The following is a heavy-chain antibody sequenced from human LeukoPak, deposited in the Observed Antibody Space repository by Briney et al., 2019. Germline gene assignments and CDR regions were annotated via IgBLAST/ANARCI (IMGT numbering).Heavy chain of an antibody. CDR3: ARDYSHAFDI. D-gene: IGHD2-15*01. V-gene: IGHV4-61*02. J-gene: IGHJ3*02. CDR2: LYTSGST. Sequence: SETLSLTCTVSGGSISSGHYYWSWIRQPAGKGLEWIGRLYTSGSTNYNPSLKSRVTISVDTSKNQFSLKLSSVTAADTAVYYCARDYSHAFDIWGQGTMVTVSS. CDR1: GGSISSGHYY.